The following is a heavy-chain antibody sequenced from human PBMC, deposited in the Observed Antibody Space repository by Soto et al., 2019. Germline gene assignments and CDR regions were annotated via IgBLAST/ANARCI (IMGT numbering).Heavy chain of an antibody. V-gene: IGHV4-30-4*01. CDR2: IYYSGST. CDR1: GGSISSGDYY. CDR3: ARGAGIAVAARAYFDY. Sequence: QVQLQESGPGLVKPSQTLSLTCTVSGGSISSGDYYWSWIRQPPGKGLEWIGYIYYSGSTYYNPSHKSRVTISVDTAKNRFSLKLSSVTAADTAVYYCARGAGIAVAARAYFDYWGQGTLVTVSS. D-gene: IGHD6-19*01. J-gene: IGHJ4*02.